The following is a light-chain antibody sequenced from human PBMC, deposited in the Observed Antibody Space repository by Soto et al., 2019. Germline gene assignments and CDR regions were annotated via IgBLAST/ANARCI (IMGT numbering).Light chain of an antibody. CDR1: QSVSSSQ. CDR2: GAS. J-gene: IGKJ5*01. CDR3: QHYGNSPLT. V-gene: IGKV3-20*01. Sequence: EIVLTPSPCTLSLSPGEGATLSCRAGQSVSSSQLAWYQQKPGQAPRLLVYGASSRATGIPERFSGSVSETDFTLSISRVEPEDFAVYYCQHYGNSPLTFGQGTRLEIK.